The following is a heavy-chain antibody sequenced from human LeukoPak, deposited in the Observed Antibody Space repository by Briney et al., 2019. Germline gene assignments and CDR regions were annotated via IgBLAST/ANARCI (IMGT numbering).Heavy chain of an antibody. Sequence: SQTLSLTCTVSGGSLSSGSYYWSWIRQPAGKGLEWIGRIYTSGSTNYNPSLKSRVTISVDTSKNQFSLKLSSVTAADTAVYYCAREAYDFWSGSARDSGYWGQGTLVTVSS. CDR2: IYTSGST. CDR1: GGSLSSGSYY. CDR3: AREAYDFWSGSARDSGY. V-gene: IGHV4-61*02. D-gene: IGHD3-3*01. J-gene: IGHJ4*02.